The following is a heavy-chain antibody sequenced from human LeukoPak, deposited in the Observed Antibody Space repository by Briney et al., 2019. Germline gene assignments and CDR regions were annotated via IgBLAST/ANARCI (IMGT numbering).Heavy chain of an antibody. Sequence: SETLSLTCTVSAGSISSGAYYWSWIRQPAGKGLEWIGRVHTGGSANYSPSLWSRVTISLDTSQNQFSLRLTSVTAADTAIYYCARSLPYCNSSSCYSYGMDVWGQGTTVTVSS. D-gene: IGHD2-2*01. J-gene: IGHJ6*02. V-gene: IGHV4-61*02. CDR2: VHTGGSA. CDR1: AGSISSGAYY. CDR3: ARSLPYCNSSSCYSYGMDV.